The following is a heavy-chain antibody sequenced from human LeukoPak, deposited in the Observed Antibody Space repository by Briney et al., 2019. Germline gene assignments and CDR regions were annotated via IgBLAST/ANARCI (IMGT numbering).Heavy chain of an antibody. Sequence: GGSLRLSCTGSGFRFGGYALSWVRQAPGKGLGWVGFIRSKALYGTSEYAASVEGRFTISRDDSNSIAYLQMNSLKTEDTAVYFCVRESVRDYYFDYWGQGTLVTVSS. CDR1: GFRFGGYA. D-gene: IGHD3-10*02. CDR2: IRSKALYGTS. V-gene: IGHV3-49*04. J-gene: IGHJ4*02. CDR3: VRESVRDYYFDY.